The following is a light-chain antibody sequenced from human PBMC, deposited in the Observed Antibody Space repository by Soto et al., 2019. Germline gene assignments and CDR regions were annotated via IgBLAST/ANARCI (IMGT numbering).Light chain of an antibody. CDR1: SSDVGGYNY. V-gene: IGLV2-14*01. CDR2: DVS. CDR3: SSYTSSSDGG. Sequence: QSALTQPASVSGSPGQSITISCTGTSSDVGGYNYVSWYQQHPGKAPKLMIYDVSNRPSGVSNRFSGSKSGNTASLTISGLQAEDEADYYCSSYTSSSDGGFCGGTKLTVL. J-gene: IGLJ3*02.